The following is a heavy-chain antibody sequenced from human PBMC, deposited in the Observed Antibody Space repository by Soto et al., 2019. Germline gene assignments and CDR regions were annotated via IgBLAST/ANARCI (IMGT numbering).Heavy chain of an antibody. J-gene: IGHJ4*02. D-gene: IGHD6-13*01. CDR1: GGPISIGGYY. V-gene: IGHV4-31*03. Sequence: SETLSLTCTVSGGPISIGGYYLIWLRQHPGKGPDWIGDIDYTGSTDYNPSLKCRLLISVDTSKSQFSLKLSSLTSADTSVYDCVSVHNFYRSPWYRVGYFEYWGQGTLVTVSS. CDR2: IDYTGST. CDR3: VSVHNFYRSPWYRVGYFEY.